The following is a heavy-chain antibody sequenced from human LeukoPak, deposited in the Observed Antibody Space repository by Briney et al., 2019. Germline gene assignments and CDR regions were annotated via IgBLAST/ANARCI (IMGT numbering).Heavy chain of an antibody. CDR2: ISYDGSNK. CDR1: GFILSDYN. Sequence: GRSLRLSCAASGFILSDYNMHWVRQAPGKGLEWVAVISYDGSNKYYADSVKGRFTISRDNSKNTLYLQMNSLRAEDTAVYYCARDSGMVRGTVDYWGQGTLVTVSS. D-gene: IGHD3-10*01. V-gene: IGHV3-30*04. J-gene: IGHJ4*02. CDR3: ARDSGMVRGTVDY.